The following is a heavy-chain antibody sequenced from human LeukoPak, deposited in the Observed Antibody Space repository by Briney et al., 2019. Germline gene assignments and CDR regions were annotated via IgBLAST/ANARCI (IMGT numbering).Heavy chain of an antibody. D-gene: IGHD2-21*01. V-gene: IGHV4-59*01. CDR1: GVSISSYY. Sequence: SETLSLTCTVSGVSISSYYWSWIRQPPGKGLEWIGYIYYSGSTNYNPSLRSRVTISVDTSKNQFSLKLSSVTAADTAVYYCARFLVIEAFDIWGQGTMVTVSS. J-gene: IGHJ3*02. CDR3: ARFLVIEAFDI. CDR2: IYYSGST.